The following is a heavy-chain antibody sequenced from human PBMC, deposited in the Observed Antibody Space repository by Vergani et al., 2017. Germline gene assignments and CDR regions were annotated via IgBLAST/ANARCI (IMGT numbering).Heavy chain of an antibody. V-gene: IGHV1-46*01. D-gene: IGHD2-15*01. CDR1: GYTFTSYY. Sequence: QVQLVQSGAEVKKPGASVKVSCKASGYTFTSYYMHWVRQAPGQGLEWMGIINPSGGSTSYAQKFQGRVTITADKSTSTAYMELSSLRSEDTAVYYCAREGEYCSGGSCLDYWGQGTLVTVSS. CDR3: AREGEYCSGGSCLDY. J-gene: IGHJ4*02. CDR2: INPSGGST.